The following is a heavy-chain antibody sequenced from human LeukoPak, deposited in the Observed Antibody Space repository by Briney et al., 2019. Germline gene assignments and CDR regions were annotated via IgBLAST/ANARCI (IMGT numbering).Heavy chain of an antibody. CDR1: GFTFSNYW. CDR2: TNTDGSST. Sequence: GGSLRLSCAASGFTFSNYWMHWVRQAPGKGLVWVSRTNTDGSSTNYADSVKGRFTISRDNAKNTLHLQMSSLRADDTAVYYCARDQGTMTTFDYWGQGTLVTVSS. CDR3: ARDQGTMTTFDY. D-gene: IGHD3-16*01. V-gene: IGHV3-74*01. J-gene: IGHJ4*02.